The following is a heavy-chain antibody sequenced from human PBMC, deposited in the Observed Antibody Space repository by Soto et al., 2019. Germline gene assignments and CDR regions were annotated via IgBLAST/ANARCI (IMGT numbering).Heavy chain of an antibody. Sequence: EVQLVESGGGLVLPGGSLRLSCAASGFTFSRYWMHWVRQAPGKGLVWVSRISSYGSDTHYADSVKRRFTISRDNAKNTLYLQMNRLRADDTAVYYCGSNYAYAEGYYWYGIDVWCQGTTVTVSS. V-gene: IGHV3-74*01. D-gene: IGHD3-16*01. J-gene: IGHJ6*02. CDR2: ISSYGSDT. CDR1: GFTFSRYW. CDR3: GSNYAYAEGYYWYGIDV.